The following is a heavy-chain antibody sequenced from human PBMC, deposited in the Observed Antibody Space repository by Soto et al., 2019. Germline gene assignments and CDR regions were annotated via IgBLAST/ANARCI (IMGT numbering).Heavy chain of an antibody. J-gene: IGHJ5*02. CDR1: GGSFSGYY. D-gene: IGHD1-1*01. Sequence: PSETLSLTCAVYGGSFSGYYWSWIRQPPGKGLEWIGEINHSGSTNYNPSLKSRVTISVDTSKNQFSLKLSSVTAADTAVYYCARGPTPPPTKKKNNWFDPWGQGTLVTVSS. CDR3: ARGPTPPPTKKKNNWFDP. CDR2: INHSGST. V-gene: IGHV4-34*01.